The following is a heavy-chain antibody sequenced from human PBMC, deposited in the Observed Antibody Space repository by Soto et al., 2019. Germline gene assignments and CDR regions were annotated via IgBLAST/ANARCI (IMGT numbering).Heavy chain of an antibody. CDR1: GFSLSNARMG. Sequence: SGPTLVNPTETLTLTCTVSGFSLSNARMGVSWIRQPPGKALEWLAHIFSNDEKSYSTSLKSRPTISKDTSKSQVVLTMTNMDPVDTATYYCALKYGSGSYYKDYWGQGTLVTV. V-gene: IGHV2-26*01. D-gene: IGHD3-10*01. CDR3: ALKYGSGSYYKDY. J-gene: IGHJ4*02. CDR2: IFSNDEK.